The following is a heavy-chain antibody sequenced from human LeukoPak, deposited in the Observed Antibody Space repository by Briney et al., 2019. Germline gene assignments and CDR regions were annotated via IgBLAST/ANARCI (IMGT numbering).Heavy chain of an antibody. V-gene: IGHV5-51*01. CDR3: AGAYGATEFFEY. CDR1: GYKFSNYW. J-gene: IGHJ4*02. Sequence: TGESLKISCQGSGYKFSNYWVGWVRQMPGKGLEWMGIVYPDDSDTRYSPSFQGQVTISADKSISTAYLQWNTLKASDTAMYYCAGAYGATEFFEYWGQGTRVTVSS. D-gene: IGHD4-17*01. CDR2: VYPDDSDT.